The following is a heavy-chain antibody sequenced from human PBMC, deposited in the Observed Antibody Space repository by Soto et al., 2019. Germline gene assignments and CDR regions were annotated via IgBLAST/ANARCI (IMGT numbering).Heavy chain of an antibody. D-gene: IGHD5-18*01. CDR3: ARDSRVYSYGYYYYGMDV. V-gene: IGHV1-18*01. J-gene: IGHJ6*02. CDR2: ISAYNGNT. Sequence: GASVKVSCKASGYTFTSYGISWVRQAPGQGLEWMGWISAYNGNTNYAQKLQGRVTMTTDTSTSTAYMELRSLRSDDTAVYYCARDSRVYSYGYYYYGMDVWGQGTTVTVSS. CDR1: GYTFTSYG.